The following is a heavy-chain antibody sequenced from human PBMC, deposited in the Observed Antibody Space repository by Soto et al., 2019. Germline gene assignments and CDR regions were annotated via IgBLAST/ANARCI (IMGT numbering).Heavy chain of an antibody. CDR2: IYYSGST. J-gene: IGHJ6*03. CDR1: GGSISSYY. CDR3: ARGRDYYYYMDV. V-gene: IGHV4-59*01. Sequence: SETLSLTCTVSGGSISSYYWSWIRQPPGKGLEWIGYIYYSGSTNYNPSLKSRVTISVDTSKNQFSLKLSSVTAADTAVYYCARGRDYYYYMDVWGKGTTVTVSS.